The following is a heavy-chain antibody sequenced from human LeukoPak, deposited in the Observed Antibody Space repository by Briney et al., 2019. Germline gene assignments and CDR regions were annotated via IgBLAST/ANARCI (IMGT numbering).Heavy chain of an antibody. CDR3: ARDRAYGDYLDY. J-gene: IGHJ4*02. CDR1: GFTFSSYW. V-gene: IGHV3-74*01. Sequence: GGSLRLSCAASGFTFSSYWMHWVRQAPGKGLVWVSRINSDGSSTSYADSVNGRFTISRDNAKNTLYLQMNSLRAEDTAVYYCARDRAYGDYLDYWGQGTLVTVSS. D-gene: IGHD4-17*01. CDR2: INSDGSST.